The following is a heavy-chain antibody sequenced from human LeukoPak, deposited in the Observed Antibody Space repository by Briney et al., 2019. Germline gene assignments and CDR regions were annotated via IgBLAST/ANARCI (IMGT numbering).Heavy chain of an antibody. CDR1: GFTVSSNY. CDR3: AREGRDSSGPNDAFDI. D-gene: IGHD3-10*01. CDR2: IYSGGST. V-gene: IGHV3-53*01. J-gene: IGHJ3*02. Sequence: PGGSLRLSCAASGFTVSSNYMSWVRQAPGKGLEWVSVIYSGGSTYYADSVKGRFTISRDNSKNTLCLQMNSLRAEDTAVYYCAREGRDSSGPNDAFDIWGQGTMVTVSS.